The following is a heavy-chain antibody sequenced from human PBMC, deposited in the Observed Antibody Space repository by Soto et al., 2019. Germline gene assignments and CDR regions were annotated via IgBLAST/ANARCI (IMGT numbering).Heavy chain of an antibody. V-gene: IGHV4-38-2*01. D-gene: IGHD3-22*01. CDR2: IYHGGST. Sequence: GPGPGPTSETLSLTCAVSGYSISSGYYWGWLRQPPGKGLAGIGSIYHGGSTYYNPSLNSRVTLSIDMTNNHVSLILNSVTAADTAVYYCARVGPWVPYYYDSSPYTFENWFAPWGQGTLVTVSS. CDR3: ARVGPWVPYYYDSSPYTFENWFAP. J-gene: IGHJ5*02. CDR1: GYSISSGYY.